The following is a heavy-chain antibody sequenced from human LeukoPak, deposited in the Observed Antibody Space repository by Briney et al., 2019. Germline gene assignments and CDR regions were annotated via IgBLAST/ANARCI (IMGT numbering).Heavy chain of an antibody. D-gene: IGHD7-27*01. CDR1: GGSISSSSYY. Sequence: SETLSLTCTVSGGSISSSSYYWGWIRQPPGKGLEWIGSIYYSGSTYYNPSLKSRVTISVDTSKNQFSLKLKSVTAADTAVYFCARNWGAAGWSNYYGMDVWGQGTTVIVSS. V-gene: IGHV4-39*07. CDR2: IYYSGST. CDR3: ARNWGAAGWSNYYGMDV. J-gene: IGHJ6*02.